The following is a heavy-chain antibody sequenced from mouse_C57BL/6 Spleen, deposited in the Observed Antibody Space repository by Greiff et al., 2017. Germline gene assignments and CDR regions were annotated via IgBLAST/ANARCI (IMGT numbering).Heavy chain of an antibody. D-gene: IGHD2-3*01. V-gene: IGHV3-6*01. J-gene: IGHJ2*01. CDR2: ISYDGSN. CDR3: ARDDGYYGSDY. CDR1: GYSITSGYY. Sequence: EVQRVESGPGLVKPSQSLSLTCSVTGYSITSGYYWNWIRQFPGNKLEWMGYISYDGSNNYNPSLKNRISITRDTSQNQFFLKLNSVTTEDTATYYCARDDGYYGSDYWGQGTTLTVSS.